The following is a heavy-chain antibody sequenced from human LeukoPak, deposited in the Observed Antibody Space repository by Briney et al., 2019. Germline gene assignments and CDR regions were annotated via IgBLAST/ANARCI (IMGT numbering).Heavy chain of an antibody. CDR1: GFTCSSYW. CDR2: IKQDGSDN. Sequence: PGGSLRLSCAASGFTCSSYWMTWVRQAPGKGLEWVANIKQDGSDNYYVDSVRGRFIISRDNAKNSLYLQMNSLRAEDTALYYCAKERSTALDYWGQGTLVTVSS. J-gene: IGHJ4*02. V-gene: IGHV3-7*03. CDR3: AKERSTALDY.